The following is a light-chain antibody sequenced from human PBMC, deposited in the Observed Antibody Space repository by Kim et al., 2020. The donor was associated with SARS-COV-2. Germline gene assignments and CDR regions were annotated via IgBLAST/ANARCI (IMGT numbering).Light chain of an antibody. V-gene: IGLV3-1*01. CDR2: QDT. J-gene: IGLJ2*01. CDR1: KLEDKY. CDR3: QAWDSSTVI. Sequence: SYELTQPPSLSVSPGQTASITCSGDKLEDKYVCWYQQKSGQSPALVMYQDTKRPSGVPERFSGSNSGNTATLTISGTQAMDEADYYCQAWDSSTVIFGGGTQLTVL.